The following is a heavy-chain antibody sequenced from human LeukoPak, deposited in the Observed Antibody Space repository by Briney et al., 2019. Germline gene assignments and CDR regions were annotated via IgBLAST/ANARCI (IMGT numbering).Heavy chain of an antibody. V-gene: IGHV1-46*03. J-gene: IGHJ4*02. CDR3: ARESRAAACLDY. D-gene: IGHD6-13*01. CDR2: INPSGDGT. Sequence: VASVKVSCKASGYSLTSYFLHWVRQAPGQGLEWMGVINPSGDGTSYTQKFQGRVTMTRDMSISTAYMELSRLRSDDTAVYYCARESRAAACLDYWGQGTLVTVSS. CDR1: GYSLTSYF.